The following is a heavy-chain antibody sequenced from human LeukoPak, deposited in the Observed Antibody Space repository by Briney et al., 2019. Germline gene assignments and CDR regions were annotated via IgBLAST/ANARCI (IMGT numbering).Heavy chain of an antibody. Sequence: SETLSLTCTVSGGSMSNYYWSWIRQPPGKGLESIGYIYYSGSASYNPSLKSRVTISVDTSKNQFSLKLSSVTTADTAVYYCAKYGMTKLSEGGYYYYLDVWGKGTTVTVSS. J-gene: IGHJ6*03. CDR2: IYYSGSA. V-gene: IGHV4-59*01. CDR3: AKYGMTKLSEGGYYYYLDV. D-gene: IGHD1-20*01. CDR1: GGSMSNYY.